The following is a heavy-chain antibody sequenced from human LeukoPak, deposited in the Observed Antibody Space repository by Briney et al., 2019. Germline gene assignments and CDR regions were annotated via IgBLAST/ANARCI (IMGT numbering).Heavy chain of an antibody. D-gene: IGHD1-26*01. J-gene: IGHJ3*02. V-gene: IGHV4-59*01. CDR3: ERGSGNYRGGVFDI. CDR2: IYYSGST. Sequence: SETLSLTCTVSGGSMSTYYWTWIRQPPGKGLEWIGYIYYSGSTNYNPSLKSRVPIPEETSNNQWSLKLKSVTAAETALYYCERGSGNYRGGVFDIWGQGTMVTVSS. CDR1: GGSMSTYY.